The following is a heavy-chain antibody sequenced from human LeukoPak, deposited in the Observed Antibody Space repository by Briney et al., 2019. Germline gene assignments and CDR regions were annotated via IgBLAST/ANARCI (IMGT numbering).Heavy chain of an antibody. CDR2: ISAYNGNT. D-gene: IGHD2-8*01. Sequence: ASVKVSCKASGYTFTSYGISWVRQAPGQGLEWMGWISAYNGNTNYAQKLQGRVTITTDESTSTAYMALSSLRSEDTAVYYCASRSVLMVYAPDAFDIWGQGTMVTVSS. CDR3: ASRSVLMVYAPDAFDI. V-gene: IGHV1-18*01. J-gene: IGHJ3*02. CDR1: GYTFTSYG.